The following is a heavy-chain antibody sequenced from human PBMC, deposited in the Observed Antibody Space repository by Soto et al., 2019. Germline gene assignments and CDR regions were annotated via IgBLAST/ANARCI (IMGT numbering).Heavy chain of an antibody. CDR3: ARGGEMATTPYYYYYGMHV. D-gene: IGHD3-16*01. V-gene: IGHV1-69*13. CDR2: IIPIFGTA. J-gene: IGHJ6*02. CDR1: GGTFSSYA. Sequence: SVKVSCKASGGTFSSYAISWVRLAPGQGLEWMGGIIPIFGTANYAQKFQGRVTITADESTSTAYMELSSLRSEDTAVYYCARGGEMATTPYYYYYGMHVWGQGTTVTSP.